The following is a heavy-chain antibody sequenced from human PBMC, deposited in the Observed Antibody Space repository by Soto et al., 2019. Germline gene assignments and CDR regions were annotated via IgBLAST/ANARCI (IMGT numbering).Heavy chain of an antibody. CDR2: IIPILGIA. D-gene: IGHD2-21*01. CDR1: GGTFSSYT. J-gene: IGHJ4*02. CDR3: ARDCGGDCALTL. Sequence: QVQLVQSGAEVKKPGSSVKVSCKASGGTFSSYTISWVRQAPGQGLEWMGRIIPILGIANYAQKFQGRVTIPADKSTSTAYMELSSLRSEDTAVYYCARDCGGDCALTLWGQGTLVTVSS. V-gene: IGHV1-69*08.